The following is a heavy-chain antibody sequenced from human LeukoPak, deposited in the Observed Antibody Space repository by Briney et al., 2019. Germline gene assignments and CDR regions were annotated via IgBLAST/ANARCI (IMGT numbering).Heavy chain of an antibody. CDR1: GYTFTSYA. D-gene: IGHD3-22*01. J-gene: IGHJ4*02. CDR3: ARSGGDYYDSSGYFKE. Sequence: ASVKVSCKASGYTFTSYAMNWVRQAPGQGLEWMGWISAYNGNTNYAQKLQGRVTMTTDTSTSTAYMELRSLRSDDTAVYYCARSGGDYYDSSGYFKEWGQGTLVTVSS. CDR2: ISAYNGNT. V-gene: IGHV1-18*01.